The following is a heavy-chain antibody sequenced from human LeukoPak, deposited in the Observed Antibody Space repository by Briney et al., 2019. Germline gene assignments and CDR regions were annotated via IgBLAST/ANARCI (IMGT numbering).Heavy chain of an antibody. V-gene: IGHV4-34*01. CDR1: GGSFSDFF. CDR2: IHHSGGT. J-gene: IGHJ6*03. CDR3: ARGRRIGRYYYYYYMDV. D-gene: IGHD2-15*01. Sequence: PSETLSLTCAVYGGSFSDFFWSWIRQPPGKGLEWIGEIHHSGGTNYNSSLKSRVIISVDTSKNQFSLKLKSVTAADTAVYYCARGRRIGRYYYYYYMDVWGIGTTVTVPS.